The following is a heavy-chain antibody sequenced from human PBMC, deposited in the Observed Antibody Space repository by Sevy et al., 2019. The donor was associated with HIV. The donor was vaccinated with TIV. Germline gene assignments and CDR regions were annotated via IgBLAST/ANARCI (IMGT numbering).Heavy chain of an antibody. Sequence: GSLRLSCAASGFILTDYYMSWIRQAPGKGLEWVSYISSSGRIIYDSDSVKGRFTISRDNAKSSLFLQMDSLRAEDTAVYYCARDGASSSGWHQSYYYGMDVWGQGTTVTVSS. CDR2: ISSSGRII. V-gene: IGHV3-11*01. CDR3: ARDGASSSGWHQSYYYGMDV. J-gene: IGHJ6*02. D-gene: IGHD6-19*01. CDR1: GFILTDYY.